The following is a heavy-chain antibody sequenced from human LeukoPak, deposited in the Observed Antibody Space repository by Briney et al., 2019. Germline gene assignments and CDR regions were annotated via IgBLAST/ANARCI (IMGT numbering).Heavy chain of an antibody. CDR2: INPNSGDT. CDR3: ARGRERIPLPGLDY. Sequence: ASVKVSCKASGYTFTCYYMHWVRQAPGQGLEWMGWINPNSGDTNYAQKFQGRVTMTTDTSISTAYMELSRLRSDDTAVYYCARGRERIPLPGLDYWGQGTLVTVSS. CDR1: GYTFTCYY. J-gene: IGHJ4*02. V-gene: IGHV1-2*02. D-gene: IGHD6-19*01.